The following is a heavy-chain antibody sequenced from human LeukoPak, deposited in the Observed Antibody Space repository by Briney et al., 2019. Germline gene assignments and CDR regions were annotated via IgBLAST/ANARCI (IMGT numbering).Heavy chain of an antibody. CDR3: AKLEHLTI. D-gene: IGHD3-3*01. Sequence: GGSLRLSCAASEFTFSSCGMHWVRQAPGKGLEWVAFIQYDGSNKYYADSVKGRFTISRDNSKNTLYPQMSSLRADDTAVYYCAKLEHLTIWGQGTLVTVSS. CDR2: IQYDGSNK. V-gene: IGHV3-30*02. CDR1: EFTFSSCG. J-gene: IGHJ4*02.